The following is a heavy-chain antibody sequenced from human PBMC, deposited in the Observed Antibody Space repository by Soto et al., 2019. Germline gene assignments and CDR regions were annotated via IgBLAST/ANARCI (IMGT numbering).Heavy chain of an antibody. CDR1: DGSFSGYY. D-gene: IGHD2-15*01. J-gene: IGHJ4*02. CDR2: INHSGST. CDR3: ARGRASCSGGSCVVGYFDY. Sequence: QVQLKQWGAGLLKPSETLSLTCAVYDGSFSGYYWSWIRQPPGKGLEWMGEINHSGSTNYNPSLKSRVTISVDTSKNQFSLNLSSVTAADTAVYYCARGRASCSGGSCVVGYFDYWGQGTLVTVSS. V-gene: IGHV4-34*01.